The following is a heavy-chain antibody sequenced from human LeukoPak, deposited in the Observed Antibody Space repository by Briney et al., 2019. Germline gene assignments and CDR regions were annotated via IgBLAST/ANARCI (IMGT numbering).Heavy chain of an antibody. CDR2: ISGSGGRT. CDR3: AKHGVGGGVLYYYYMDV. J-gene: IGHJ6*03. D-gene: IGHD2-21*01. CDR1: GFTFSNYG. V-gene: IGHV3-23*01. Sequence: PGGTLRLSCAASGFTFSNYGISWVRQAPGKGLEWVSTISGSGGRTHYADSVKGRFTISRDNSKKTLNLQMNSLRAEDTAVYYCAKHGVGGGVLYYYYMDVWGKGTTVTVSS.